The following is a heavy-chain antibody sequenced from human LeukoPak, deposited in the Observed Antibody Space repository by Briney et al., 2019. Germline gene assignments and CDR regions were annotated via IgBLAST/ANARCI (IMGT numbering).Heavy chain of an antibody. CDR1: RFTFSNYW. Sequence: GGSLRLSCVVSRFTFSNYWMSWVRQAPGKGLEWVANINQDGSKKVYADSMKGRFTISRDNAKESLYLQLNSLRADDTAVYYCAKWGPHCVGDYCPALDSWGQGTLVTVSS. D-gene: IGHD1-26*01. CDR3: AKWGPHCVGDYCPALDS. V-gene: IGHV3-7*01. CDR2: INQDGSKK. J-gene: IGHJ4*02.